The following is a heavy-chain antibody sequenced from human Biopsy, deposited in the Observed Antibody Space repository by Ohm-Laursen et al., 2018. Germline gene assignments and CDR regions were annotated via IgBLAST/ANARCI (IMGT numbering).Heavy chain of an antibody. CDR1: GGSISSDY. V-gene: IGHV4-59*01. J-gene: IGHJ6*02. CDR3: ARATNSTGWPYYYFYGMDV. D-gene: IGHD2/OR15-2a*01. Sequence: GTLSLTCTVSGGSISSDYWSWIRQTPGKGLEWIGYIYYSGSTNYNPSLKSRVTISVDTFKNQFSLRLNSVTAADTAVYYCARATNSTGWPYYYFYGMDVWGQGTTVTVSS. CDR2: IYYSGST.